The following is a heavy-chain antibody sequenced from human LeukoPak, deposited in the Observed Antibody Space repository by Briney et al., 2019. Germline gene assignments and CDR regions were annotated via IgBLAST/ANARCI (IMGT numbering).Heavy chain of an antibody. J-gene: IGHJ4*02. CDR1: GFTFSSYS. D-gene: IGHD2-15*01. Sequence: GGSLRLSCAASGFTFSSYSMNWVRQAPGKGLEWVSSISSSSSYIYYADSVKGRFTIPRDNAKNSLYLQMNSLRAEDTAVYYCARVREDCSGGSCYLSHFDYWGQGTLVTVSS. CDR3: ARVREDCSGGSCYLSHFDY. V-gene: IGHV3-21*01. CDR2: ISSSSSYI.